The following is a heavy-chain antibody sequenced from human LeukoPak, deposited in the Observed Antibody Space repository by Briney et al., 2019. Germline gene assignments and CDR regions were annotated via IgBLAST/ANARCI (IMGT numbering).Heavy chain of an antibody. D-gene: IGHD2-15*01. Sequence: GASVKVSCKASGYSFTSYGITWVRQAPGQGLEWMGWISTYDGDANYAQKLQGRVTMTTDTSTSTAYMELRSLRSDDTAVYYCASGISGMGFDYWGQGTLVTVSS. CDR2: ISTYDGDA. CDR3: ASGISGMGFDY. J-gene: IGHJ4*02. CDR1: GYSFTSYG. V-gene: IGHV1-18*01.